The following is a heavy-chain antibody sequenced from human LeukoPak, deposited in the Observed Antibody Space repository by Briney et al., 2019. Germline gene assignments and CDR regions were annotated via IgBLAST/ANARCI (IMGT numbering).Heavy chain of an antibody. V-gene: IGHV3-74*01. CDR3: AREIIRYIHPLRYFDS. CDR2: VNTNGSMI. Sequence: PGESLRLSCAASGFRFSDYFMHWVRQAPGERPKWVSRVNTNGSMIDYADFMKRRFTIPSDNAHNTLSLQMTSITAENGAYYCCAREIIRYIHPLRYFDSWGNGTLVTVSS. J-gene: IGHJ5*01. CDR1: GFRFSDYF. D-gene: IGHD3-10*01.